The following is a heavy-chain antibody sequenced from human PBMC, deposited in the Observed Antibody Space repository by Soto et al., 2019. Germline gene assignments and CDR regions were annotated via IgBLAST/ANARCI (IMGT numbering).Heavy chain of an antibody. Sequence: VQLVQSGGGVVQPGRSLRLSCVASGFTFSADGMHWVRQAPGKGLEWVSALSSDGNKKDYGDSVKGRFTISRDNSKNTLYLQMNLLRAEDTAIYYCAKVWGVYVVSGDFSDYFDYWGHGTLVTVSS. V-gene: IGHV3-30*18. CDR2: LSSDGNKK. CDR1: GFTFSADG. J-gene: IGHJ4*01. D-gene: IGHD2-21*01. CDR3: AKVWGVYVVSGDFSDYFDY.